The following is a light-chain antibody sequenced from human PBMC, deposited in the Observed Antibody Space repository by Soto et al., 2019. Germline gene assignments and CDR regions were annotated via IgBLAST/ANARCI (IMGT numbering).Light chain of an antibody. CDR3: MQGLQSAVS. CDR2: LGS. V-gene: IGKV2-28*01. CDR1: QSLLHSNGDNY. Sequence: DTVMTQSPLSLSVTPGEPASISCRSSQSLLHSNGDNYLDWYVQKPGQYPQLLIYLGSNRAYGVAERFSGSESGTDFTLKISRVEAEDVGVYYCMQGLQSAVSFGGGTKVEIK. J-gene: IGKJ4*01.